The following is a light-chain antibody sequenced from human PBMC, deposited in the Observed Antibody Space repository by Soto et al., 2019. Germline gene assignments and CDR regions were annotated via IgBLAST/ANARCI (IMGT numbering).Light chain of an antibody. Sequence: QSVLTQPASVSGSPGQSITNSCTGTSSDVGGYDYVSWYQLHPGKAPKLMVFEVSNRPSGVSYRFSGSKSGNTASLTISGLQAEDEADYFCSSYSISTAYLFXTGTKVTV. CDR2: EVS. CDR1: SSDVGGYDY. J-gene: IGLJ1*01. CDR3: SSYSISTAYL. V-gene: IGLV2-14*01.